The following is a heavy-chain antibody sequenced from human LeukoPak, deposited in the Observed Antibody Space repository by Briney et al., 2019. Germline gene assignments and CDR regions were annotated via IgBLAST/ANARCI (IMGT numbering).Heavy chain of an antibody. CDR2: IYHSGST. D-gene: IGHD3-22*01. Sequence: PSETLSLTCTVSGYSISSGYYWGWIRQPPGKGREWIGSIYHSGSTYYNPSLKSRVTISVDTSKNQFSLKLSSVTAADTAVYYCARDPVRTYYYDSSGYSWGQGTLVTVSS. V-gene: IGHV4-38-2*02. CDR3: ARDPVRTYYYDSSGYS. J-gene: IGHJ4*02. CDR1: GYSISSGYY.